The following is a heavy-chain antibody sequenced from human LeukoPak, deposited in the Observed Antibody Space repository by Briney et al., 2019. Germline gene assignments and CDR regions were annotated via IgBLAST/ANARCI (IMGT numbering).Heavy chain of an antibody. CDR3: ARERDYDTYFDY. V-gene: IGHV3-53*01. CDR2: RQPGNVS. D-gene: IGHD3-22*01. Sequence: GGSLRLSCAVSGFTASTHHMAWVRQAPGKGLEWVSVRQPGNVSYYADSVTGRFTTSTDSSKNTLYLQMRDLRGEDTALYYCARERDYDTYFDYWGQGTLVIVSS. J-gene: IGHJ4*02. CDR1: GFTASTHH.